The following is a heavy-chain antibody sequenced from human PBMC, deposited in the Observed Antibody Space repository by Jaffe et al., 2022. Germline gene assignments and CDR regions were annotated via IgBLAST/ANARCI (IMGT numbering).Heavy chain of an antibody. V-gene: IGHV3-9*01. CDR3: AKERIFGVVIPERAFDY. D-gene: IGHD3-3*01. CDR1: GFTFDDYA. J-gene: IGHJ4*02. Sequence: EVQLVESGGGLVQPGRSLRLSCAASGFTFDDYAMHWVRQAPGKGLEWVSGISWNSGSIGYADSVKGRFTISRDNAKNSLYLQMNSLRAEDTALYYCAKERIFGVVIPERAFDYWGQGTLVTVSS. CDR2: ISWNSGSI.